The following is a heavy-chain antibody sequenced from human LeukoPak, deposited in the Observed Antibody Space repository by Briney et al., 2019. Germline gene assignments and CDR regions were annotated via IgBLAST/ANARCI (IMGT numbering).Heavy chain of an antibody. J-gene: IGHJ4*02. V-gene: IGHV4-34*01. Sequence: KPSETLSLTCAVYGGSFSGYYWSWIRQPPGKGLEWIGEINHSGSTNYNPSLKSRVTISVDTSKNQFSLRLSSVTAADTAVYYCASTQQWLAFDYWGQGILVTVSS. CDR2: INHSGST. D-gene: IGHD6-19*01. CDR1: GGSFSGYY. CDR3: ASTQQWLAFDY.